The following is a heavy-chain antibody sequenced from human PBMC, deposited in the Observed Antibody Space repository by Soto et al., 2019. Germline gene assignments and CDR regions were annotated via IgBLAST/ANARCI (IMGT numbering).Heavy chain of an antibody. D-gene: IGHD3-9*01. CDR2: IKSKTDGGTT. CDR3: TTDTLRGILSLLRYFDWSHFDY. V-gene: IGHV3-15*01. CDR1: GFTFSNAW. J-gene: IGHJ4*02. Sequence: GGSLRLSCAASGFTFSNAWMSWVRQAPGKGLEWVGRIKSKTDGGTTDYAAPVKGRFTISRDDSKNTLYLQMNSLKTEDTAVYYCTTDTLRGILSLLRYFDWSHFDYWGQGTLVTVSS.